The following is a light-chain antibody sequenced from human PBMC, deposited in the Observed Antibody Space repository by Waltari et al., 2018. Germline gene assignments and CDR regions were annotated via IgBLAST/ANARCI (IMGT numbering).Light chain of an antibody. CDR1: QSVSSN. V-gene: IGKV3-15*01. CDR3: QQYNNWPWYT. J-gene: IGKJ2*01. Sequence: IVLTQSPPTLSVSPGERATLPCRASQSVSSNLAWYQQKPGQAPRRLIDGASTRATGIPARCSGSGAGTEVTLTISSLQAEDFAVYYCQQYNNWPWYTFGQGTKLEIK. CDR2: GAS.